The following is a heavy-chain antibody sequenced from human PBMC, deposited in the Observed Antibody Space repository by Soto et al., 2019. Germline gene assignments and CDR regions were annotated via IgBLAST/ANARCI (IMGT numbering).Heavy chain of an antibody. CDR2: IKSKTDGGTT. V-gene: IGHV3-15*01. J-gene: IGHJ4*02. CDR3: TTDTTTVTCGY. D-gene: IGHD4-4*01. Sequence: EVQLVESGGGLVKPGGSLRLSCAASGFTFSNAWMSWVRQAPGKGLEWVGRIKSKTDGGTTDYAATVKGRFTISRDESKNTLYLQLNSLKPEETAAEYCTTDTTTVTCGYWVKGTLVTVSS. CDR1: GFTFSNAW.